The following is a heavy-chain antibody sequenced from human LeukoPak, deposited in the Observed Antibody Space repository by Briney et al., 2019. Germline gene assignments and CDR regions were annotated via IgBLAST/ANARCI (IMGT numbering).Heavy chain of an antibody. CDR1: GFTFSTYS. CDR3: AKDPRDHSYGWNWRYFDY. V-gene: IGHV3-21*01. Sequence: PGGSLRLSCAASGFTFSTYSMNWVRQAPGKGLEWVSSISSSSSYIYYADSVKGRFTISRDNSKNTLYLQMNSLRAEDTAVYYCAKDPRDHSYGWNWRYFDYWGQGTLVIVSS. CDR2: ISSSSSYI. J-gene: IGHJ4*02. D-gene: IGHD5-18*01.